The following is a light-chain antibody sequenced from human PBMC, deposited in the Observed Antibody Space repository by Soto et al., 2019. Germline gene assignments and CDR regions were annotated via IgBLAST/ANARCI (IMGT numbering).Light chain of an antibody. CDR2: EVS. J-gene: IGLJ1*01. CDR1: GSDVGGYNY. V-gene: IGLV2-14*01. CDR3: SSYTSSSLGV. Sequence: QSVLTQPAALSGSPGQSITISFTGTGSDVGGYNYVSWYQHRPGKAPNIMIYEVSNRLSGVSNRFSGSKSGITASLTISGLQAEAEAEYYCSSYTSSSLGVFGTGTKLTVL.